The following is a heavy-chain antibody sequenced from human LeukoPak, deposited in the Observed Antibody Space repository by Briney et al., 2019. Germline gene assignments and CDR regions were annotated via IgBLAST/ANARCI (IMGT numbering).Heavy chain of an antibody. CDR1: RFTFGDDS. CDR2: MRREEYAGTT. D-gene: IGHD3-16*01. J-gene: IGHJ4*02. Sequence: GESLRLSCNGSRFTFGDDSIHWVRQAPGKGLEWGGFMRREEYAGTTEYAASVKGRFTISRDDSKTIAYLQMTSLNTADTDVYYCSRARPHLGEFHFDYWGQGTLVTVSS. V-gene: IGHV3-49*04. CDR3: SRARPHLGEFHFDY.